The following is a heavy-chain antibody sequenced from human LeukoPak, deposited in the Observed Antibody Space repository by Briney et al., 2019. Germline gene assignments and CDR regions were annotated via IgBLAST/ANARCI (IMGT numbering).Heavy chain of an antibody. CDR2: IRDDGSEN. Sequence: GGSLRLSCAASGLNFRKPWMTWVRQAPGRGLEWVASIRDDGSENFYVDSVKGRFTISRDNAKNSLYLQMNGLRAEDTAVYYCTNWGDTWGLDFWGQGILVSVSS. J-gene: IGHJ4*02. CDR1: GLNFRKPW. D-gene: IGHD7-27*01. CDR3: TNWGDTWGLDF. V-gene: IGHV3-7*01.